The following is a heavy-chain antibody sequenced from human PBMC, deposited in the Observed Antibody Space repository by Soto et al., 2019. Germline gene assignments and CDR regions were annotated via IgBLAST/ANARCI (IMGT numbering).Heavy chain of an antibody. CDR3: ARSSGSSTPFDY. CDR1: GYSISSGYY. V-gene: IGHV4-38-2*01. D-gene: IGHD1-26*01. J-gene: IGHJ4*02. CDR2: IYHSGST. Sequence: SETLSLTCAVSGYSISSGYYWGWIRQPPGKGLEWIGSIYHSGSTYYNPSLKSRVTISVDTSKNQFSLKLSSVTAADTAVYYCARSSGSSTPFDYWGQGTLVTVSS.